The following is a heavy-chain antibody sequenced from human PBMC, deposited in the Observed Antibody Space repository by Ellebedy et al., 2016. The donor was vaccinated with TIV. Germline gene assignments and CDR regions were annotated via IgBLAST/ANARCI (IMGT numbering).Heavy chain of an antibody. CDR1: GFNFRSYW. CDR3: ARRASYGDYAVQVNPWFDP. J-gene: IGHJ5*02. D-gene: IGHD4-17*01. CDR2: IRQDGDEI. Sequence: GGSLRLSCAASGFNFRSYWMTWVRQAPGKGLEWVAKIRQDGDEIYYVESVKGRFTISRDNAKNSLFPQMNSLRVEDTAVYYCARRASYGDYAVQVNPWFDPWGQGTLVTVSS. V-gene: IGHV3-7*01.